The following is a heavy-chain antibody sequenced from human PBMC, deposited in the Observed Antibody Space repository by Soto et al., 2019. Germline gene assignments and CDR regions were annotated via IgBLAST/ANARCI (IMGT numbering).Heavy chain of an antibody. CDR3: ARDRGRSSSWYAHYYYYGMDV. CDR2: ISYDGSNK. D-gene: IGHD6-13*01. CDR1: GFTFSSYA. Sequence: GGSLRLSCAASGFTFSSYAMHWVRQAPGKGLEWVAVISYDGSNKYYADSVKGRFTISRDNSKNTLYLQMNSLRAEDTAVYYCARDRGRSSSWYAHYYYYGMDVWGQGTTVTVSS. V-gene: IGHV3-30-3*01. J-gene: IGHJ6*02.